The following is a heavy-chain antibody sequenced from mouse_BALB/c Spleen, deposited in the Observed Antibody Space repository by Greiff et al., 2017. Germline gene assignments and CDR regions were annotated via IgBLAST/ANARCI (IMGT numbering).Heavy chain of an antibody. CDR1: GYAFSSYW. J-gene: IGHJ2*01. Sequence: QVQLQQSGAELVRPGSSVKISCKASGYAFSSYWMNWVKQRPGQGLEWIGQIYPGDGDTNYNGKFKGKATLTADKSSSTAYMQLSSLTSEDSAVYFCARFMITRGYYFDYWGQGTTLTVSS. CDR3: ARFMITRGYYFDY. D-gene: IGHD2-4*01. CDR2: IYPGDGDT. V-gene: IGHV1-80*01.